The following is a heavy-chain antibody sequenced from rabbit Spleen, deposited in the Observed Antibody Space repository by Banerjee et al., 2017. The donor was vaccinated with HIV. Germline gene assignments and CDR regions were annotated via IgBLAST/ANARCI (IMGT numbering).Heavy chain of an antibody. CDR1: GFDFSSYY. Sequence: LLKETGGGLVQPGGSLTLSCKASGFDFSSYYLSWVRQAPGKGLEWIGIIDVGEGNTDYASWVNGRFTISSDNAQNTVDLQMSGLTAADTATYFCARAGYAGYGYVYLNLWGQGTLVTVS. J-gene: IGHJ4*01. CDR2: IDVGEGNT. CDR3: ARAGYAGYGYVYLNL. V-gene: IGHV1S7*01. D-gene: IGHD6-1*01.